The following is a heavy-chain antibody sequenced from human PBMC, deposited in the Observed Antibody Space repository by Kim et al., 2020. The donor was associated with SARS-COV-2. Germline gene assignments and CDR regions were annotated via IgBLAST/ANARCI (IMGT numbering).Heavy chain of an antibody. J-gene: IGHJ6*02. CDR1: GGSISSYY. D-gene: IGHD3-10*01. CDR3: ARALSYGSVPYLGYYYYGMDV. CDR2: IYYSGST. V-gene: IGHV4-59*13. Sequence: SETLSLTCTVSGGSISSYYWSWIRQPPGKGLEWIGYIYYSGSTNYNPSLKSRVTISVDTSKNQFSLKLSSVTAADTAVYYCARALSYGSVPYLGYYYYGMDVWGQGTTVTVSS.